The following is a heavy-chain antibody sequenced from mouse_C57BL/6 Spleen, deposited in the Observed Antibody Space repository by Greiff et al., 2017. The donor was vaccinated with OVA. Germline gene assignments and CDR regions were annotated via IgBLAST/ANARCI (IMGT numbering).Heavy chain of an antibody. CDR2: IDPNSGGT. Sequence: VQLQQPGAELVKPGASVKLSCKASGYTFTSYWMHWVKQRPGRGLEWIGKIDPNSGGTKYNEKFKGKATLTVDKPSSTAYMQLSSLNSEDSAVYYCARWKMSYYDGSDGYFDYWGQGTTLTVSS. J-gene: IGHJ2*01. CDR3: ARWKMSYYDGSDGYFDY. V-gene: IGHV1-72*01. CDR1: GYTFTSYW. D-gene: IGHD1-1*01.